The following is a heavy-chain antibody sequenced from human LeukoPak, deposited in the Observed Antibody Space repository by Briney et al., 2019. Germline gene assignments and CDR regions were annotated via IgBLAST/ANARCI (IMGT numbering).Heavy chain of an antibody. Sequence: SVKVSCKASGGTFSSYAISWVRQAPGQGLEWMGRIIPILGIANYAQKFQGRVTITADKSTSTAYMELSSLRSEDTAVYYCARGLQYYDFWSGYYTNYYYGMDVWGQGTTVTVSS. J-gene: IGHJ6*02. CDR3: ARGLQYYDFWSGYYTNYYYGMDV. D-gene: IGHD3-3*01. CDR2: IIPILGIA. V-gene: IGHV1-69*04. CDR1: GGTFSSYA.